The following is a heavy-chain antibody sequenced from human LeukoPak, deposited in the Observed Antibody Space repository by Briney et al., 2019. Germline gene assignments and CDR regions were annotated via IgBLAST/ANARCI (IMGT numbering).Heavy chain of an antibody. CDR3: ARGDQLLYSRYYYYYMDV. J-gene: IGHJ6*03. Sequence: GGSLRLFCAASGFTFSSYSMNWVRQAPGKGLEWVSYISSSSSTIYYADSVKGRFTISRDNAKNSLYLQMNSLRAENTAVYYCARGDQLLYSRYYYYYMDVWGKGTTVTVSS. CDR2: ISSSSSTI. CDR1: GFTFSSYS. V-gene: IGHV3-48*04. D-gene: IGHD2-2*02.